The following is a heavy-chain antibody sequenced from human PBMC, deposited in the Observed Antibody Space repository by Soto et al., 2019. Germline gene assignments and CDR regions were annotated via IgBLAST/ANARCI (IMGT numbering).Heavy chain of an antibody. CDR1: GGTFSSYA. Sequence: GASVKVSCKASGGTFSSYAISWVRQAPGQGLEWMGGIIPIFGTANYAQKFQGRVTITADKSTSTAYMELSSLRSEDTAVYYCARGKADIVVVPAAHKRPYNWFDPWGQGTLVTVSS. D-gene: IGHD2-2*01. CDR3: ARGKADIVVVPAAHKRPYNWFDP. J-gene: IGHJ5*02. CDR2: IIPIFGTA. V-gene: IGHV1-69*06.